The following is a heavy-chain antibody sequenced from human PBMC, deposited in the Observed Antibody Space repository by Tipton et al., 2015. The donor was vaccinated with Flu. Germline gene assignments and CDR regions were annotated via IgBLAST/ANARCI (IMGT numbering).Heavy chain of an antibody. J-gene: IGHJ4*02. Sequence: QSGAEVKKPGESLKISCTGSGYNFSTHWIGWVRQMPGKGLEWMGIIYPGDSDTRYSPSFQGQVTMSADKSINTAYLQWSSLKASDTAMYYCVRPTYYDSRGNKRWVRFDSGGQGTLVTVSS. CDR2: IYPGDSDT. CDR3: VRPTYYDSRGNKRWVRFDS. CDR1: GYNFSTHW. D-gene: IGHD3-22*01. V-gene: IGHV5-51*03.